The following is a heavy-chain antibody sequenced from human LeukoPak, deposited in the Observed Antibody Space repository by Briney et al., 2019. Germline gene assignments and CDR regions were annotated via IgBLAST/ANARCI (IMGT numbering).Heavy chain of an antibody. J-gene: IGHJ6*03. CDR2: IYYSGST. CDR3: ARAGILGRAPYLDV. Sequence: PSETLSLTCTVSGGSISSYYWSWIRQPPGKGLEWIGYIYYSGSTNYNPSLKSRVTISVDTSKNQFSLKLSSVTAADTAVYYCARAGILGRAPYLDVWGKGTTVTVSS. V-gene: IGHV4-59*01. D-gene: IGHD3-10*01. CDR1: GGSISSYY.